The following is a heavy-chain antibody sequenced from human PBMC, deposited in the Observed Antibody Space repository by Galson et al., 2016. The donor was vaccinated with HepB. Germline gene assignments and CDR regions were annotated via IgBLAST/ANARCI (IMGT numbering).Heavy chain of an antibody. J-gene: IGHJ4*02. CDR1: GGSISSSTYY. Sequence: VSGGSISSSTYYWGWIRQPPGKGLEWIGSIYYSGRTYYNPSLRSRVTISVDTSKNQFSLKLSSVTAADTAVYYCANLGYCSGDCYSVNWGQGTMVTVSS. CDR2: IYYSGRT. CDR3: ANLGYCSGDCYSVN. V-gene: IGHV4-39*01. D-gene: IGHD2-21*02.